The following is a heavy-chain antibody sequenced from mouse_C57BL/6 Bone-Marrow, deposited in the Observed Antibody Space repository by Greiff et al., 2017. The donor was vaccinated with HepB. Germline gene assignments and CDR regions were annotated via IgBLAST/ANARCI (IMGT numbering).Heavy chain of an antibody. CDR3: VRQDYYGSSYDEFAY. CDR2: IRSKSNNYAT. D-gene: IGHD1-1*01. V-gene: IGHV10-1*01. J-gene: IGHJ3*01. CDR1: GFSFNTYA. Sequence: EVMLVESGGGLVQPKGSLKLSCAASGFSFNTYAMNWVRQAPGKGLEWVARIRSKSNNYATYYADSVKDRFTISRDDSESMLYLQMNNLKTEDTAMYYCVRQDYYGSSYDEFAYWGQGTLVTVSA.